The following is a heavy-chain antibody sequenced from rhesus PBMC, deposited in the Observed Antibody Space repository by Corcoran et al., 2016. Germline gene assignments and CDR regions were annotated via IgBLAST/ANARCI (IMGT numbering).Heavy chain of an antibody. CDR2: ISYPADTT. CDR1: RFTFSSFA. J-gene: IGHJ5-1*01. CDR3: AKGGFGWNRDRFDL. D-gene: IGHD1-20*01. Sequence: EVQLVESGGGLAKPGGSLRLSCEASRFTFSSFAMSWARQAPGTGLEWVSGISYPADTTVYADSVKGRFTISRDNSRDTISLQMNSLRAEDTAIYFCAKGGFGWNRDRFDLWGAGVVVTVSS. V-gene: IGHV3-103*01.